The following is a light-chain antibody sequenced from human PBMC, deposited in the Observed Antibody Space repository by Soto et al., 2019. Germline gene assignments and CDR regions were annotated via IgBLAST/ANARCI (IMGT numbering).Light chain of an antibody. J-gene: IGKJ1*01. CDR3: QQYNNWPPET. CDR2: GAS. Sequence: EIVLTQSPGTLSLSPGEITTLSCRSSQGVASNYLAWYQQKPGQAPRLLIYGASTRATGIPARFSGSGSGTEFTLTISSLQSEDFAVYYCQQYNNWPPETFGQGTKVDIK. CDR1: QGVASN. V-gene: IGKV3-15*01.